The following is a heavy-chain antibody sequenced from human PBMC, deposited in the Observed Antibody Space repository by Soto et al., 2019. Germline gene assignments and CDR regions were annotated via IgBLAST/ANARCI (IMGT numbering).Heavy chain of an antibody. CDR2: IYYRGNT. D-gene: IGHD2-15*01. CDR1: GGSISSSSYY. CDR3: AREGGGYCSGGSCQVDY. Sequence: QLQLQESGPGLVKPSETLSLTCTVSGGSISSSSYYWGWIRQPPGKGLEWIGSIYYRGNTYYHPXLKSRVTISVHXSXTXXSLKLSSVTAADTAVYYCAREGGGYCSGGSCQVDYWGQGTLVTVSS. V-gene: IGHV4-39*02. J-gene: IGHJ4*02.